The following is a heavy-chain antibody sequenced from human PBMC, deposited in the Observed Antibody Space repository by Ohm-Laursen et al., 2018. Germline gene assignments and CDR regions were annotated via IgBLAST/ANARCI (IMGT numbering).Heavy chain of an antibody. CDR3: ARSIAARPAEYFQH. D-gene: IGHD6-6*01. CDR2: IYHSGST. CDR1: GYSISSGYY. Sequence: SGTLSLTCAVSGYSISSGYYWGWIRHPPGKGLEWIGTIYHSGSTYYNPSLKSRVTISIDTSKNQFSLKLSSVTAADTAVYYCARSIAARPAEYFQHWGQGTLVTVSS. J-gene: IGHJ1*01. V-gene: IGHV4-38-2*01.